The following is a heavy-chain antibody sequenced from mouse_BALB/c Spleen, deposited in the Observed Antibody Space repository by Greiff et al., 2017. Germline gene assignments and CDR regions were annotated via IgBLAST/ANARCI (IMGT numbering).Heavy chain of an antibody. CDR3: ARLIYYYADWYFDV. D-gene: IGHD1-1*01. V-gene: IGHV3-6*02. J-gene: IGHJ1*01. CDR1: GYSITSGYY. Sequence: ESGPGLVKPSQSLSLTCSVTGYSITSGYYWNWIRQFPGNKLEWMGYISYDGSNNYNPSLKNRISITRDTSKNQFFLKLNSVTTEDTATYYCARLIYYYADWYFDVWGAGTTVTVSS. CDR2: ISYDGSN.